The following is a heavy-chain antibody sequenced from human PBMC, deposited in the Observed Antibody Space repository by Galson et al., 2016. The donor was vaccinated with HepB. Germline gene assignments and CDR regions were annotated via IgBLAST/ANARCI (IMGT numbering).Heavy chain of an antibody. CDR3: ARSSKRAAAMVLNP. Sequence: TLSLTCTVSDGSMNSGSFYWSWIRRPAGKGLEWIGRVLTDGSTNYNPSLKSRVSILIDTSKSQFSLKLNSVTAADTAVYYCARSSKRAAAMVLNPWGQGTLVAVSS. CDR2: VLTDGST. V-gene: IGHV4-61*02. CDR1: DGSMNSGSFY. D-gene: IGHD4/OR15-4a*01. J-gene: IGHJ5*02.